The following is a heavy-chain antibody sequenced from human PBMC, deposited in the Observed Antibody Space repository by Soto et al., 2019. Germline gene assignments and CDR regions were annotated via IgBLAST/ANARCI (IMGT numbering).Heavy chain of an antibody. CDR1: GYTFTSYA. D-gene: IGHD1-26*01. CDR3: ATPEYSGSSLDAFDI. Sequence: GASVKVSCKAPGYTFTSYAMHWVRQAPGQRLEWMGWINAGNGNTKYSQKFQGRVTITRDTSASTAYMELSSLRSEDTAVYYCATPEYSGSSLDAFDIWGQGTMVTVSS. V-gene: IGHV1-3*01. J-gene: IGHJ3*02. CDR2: INAGNGNT.